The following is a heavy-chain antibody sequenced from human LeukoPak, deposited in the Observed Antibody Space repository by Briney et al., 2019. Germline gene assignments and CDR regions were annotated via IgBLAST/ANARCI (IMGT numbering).Heavy chain of an antibody. V-gene: IGHV4-59*08. CDR2: IYYSGST. J-gene: IGHJ5*02. CDR3: ARHVGFGSGRNRWFDP. CDR1: GGSINNYY. D-gene: IGHD3-10*01. Sequence: SETLSLTCTVSGGSINNYYWSWIRQPPGKGLERIGYIYYSGSTNYNPSLKSRVTISVDTSNNQFSLKLRSVTAADTAVYYCARHVGFGSGRNRWFDPWGQGTLVTVSS.